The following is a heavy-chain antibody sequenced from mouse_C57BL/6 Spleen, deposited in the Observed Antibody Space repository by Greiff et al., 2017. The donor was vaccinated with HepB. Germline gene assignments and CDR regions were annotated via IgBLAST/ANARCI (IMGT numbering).Heavy chain of an antibody. V-gene: IGHV14-4*01. J-gene: IGHJ2*01. CDR1: GFNIKDDY. CDR2: IDPENGDT. D-gene: IGHD2-5*01. Sequence: EVQLQQSGAELVRPGASVKLSCTASGFNIKDDYMHWVKQRPEQGLEWIGWIDPENGDTEYASKFQGKATITADTSSNTAYLQLSSLTSEDTAVYYCTTLRNSNYYYLDYWGQGTTLTVSS. CDR3: TTLRNSNYYYLDY.